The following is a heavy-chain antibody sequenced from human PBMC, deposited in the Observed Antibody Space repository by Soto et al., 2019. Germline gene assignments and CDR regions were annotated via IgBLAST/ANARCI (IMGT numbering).Heavy chain of an antibody. D-gene: IGHD3-22*01. CDR2: ISAYNGNT. V-gene: IGHV1-18*01. J-gene: IGHJ4*02. CDR1: GYTFTSYG. Sequence: ASVKVSCKASGYTFTSYGISWVRQAPGQGFEWMGWISAYNGNTNYAQKLQGRVTMTTDTSTSTAYMELRSLRSDDTAVYYCARGWVYYYDSSGPYFGYWGQGTLVTVSS. CDR3: ARGWVYYYDSSGPYFGY.